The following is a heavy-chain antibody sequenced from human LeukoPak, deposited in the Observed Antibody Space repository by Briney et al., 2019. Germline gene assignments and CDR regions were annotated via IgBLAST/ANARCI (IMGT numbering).Heavy chain of an antibody. CDR2: ISYDGSNK. D-gene: IGHD3-10*01. CDR1: GFTFSSYG. V-gene: IGHV3-30*18. CDR3: AKALGGYDY. Sequence: GRSLRLSCAASGFTFSSYGMHWVRQAPGKGLEWVAVISYDGSNKYYADSVKGRFTISRDNSKNTLYLQMNSLRAEDTAVYYCAKALGGYDYWGQGTLVTVSS. J-gene: IGHJ4*02.